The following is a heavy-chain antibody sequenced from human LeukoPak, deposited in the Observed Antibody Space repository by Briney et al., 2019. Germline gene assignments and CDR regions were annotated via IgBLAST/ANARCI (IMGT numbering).Heavy chain of an antibody. CDR2: INPSGGST. Sequence: EASVKVSCKASGYTFTSYYMHWVRQAPGQGLEWMGLINPSGGSTSYAQKFQGRVTMTRDTSTSTVYMELSSLRSEDTAVYYCARDRGIAAAVGPPSFQHWGQGTLVTVSS. J-gene: IGHJ1*01. V-gene: IGHV1-46*01. CDR3: ARDRGIAAAVGPPSFQH. D-gene: IGHD6-13*01. CDR1: GYTFTSYY.